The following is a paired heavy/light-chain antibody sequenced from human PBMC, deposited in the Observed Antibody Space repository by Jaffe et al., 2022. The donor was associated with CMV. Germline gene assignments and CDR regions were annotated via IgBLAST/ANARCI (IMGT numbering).Heavy chain of an antibody. CDR1: GFTFSSYG. D-gene: IGHD3-10*01. CDR2: IWFDGSTK. V-gene: IGHV3-33*01. Sequence: QVQLVESGGGVVQPGRSLRLSCAASGFTFSSYGMHWVRQAPGKGLEWVAIIWFDGSTKYYADSVKGRFTISRDNSKNTLYVEMNSLRVEDTAVYYCARDTWGSQWYGSGRNSRYGMDVWGQGTAVTVSS. J-gene: IGHJ6*02. CDR3: ARDTWGSQWYGSGRNSRYGMDV.
Light chain of an antibody. CDR1: SSDVGGYHY. CDR3: SSYADNNIWV. J-gene: IGLJ1*01. CDR2: EVT. Sequence: QSALTQPPSASGSPGQSVTISCTGTSSDVGGYHYVSWYQQDPGKAPKLMIYEVTKRPSGVPDRFSGSKSGDTASLTVSGLQAEDEADYYCSSYADNNIWVFGTGTKVTVL. V-gene: IGLV2-8*01.